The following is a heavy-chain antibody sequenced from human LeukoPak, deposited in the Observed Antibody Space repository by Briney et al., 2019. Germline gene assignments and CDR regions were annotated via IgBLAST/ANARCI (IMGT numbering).Heavy chain of an antibody. CDR2: VIPSYGTA. D-gene: IGHD6-13*01. CDR1: GCRVIHYA. Sequence: FSVNVSCQGSGCRVIHYALLWLRPAAGQGLAGMEGVIPSYGTAHYAQKVQGRVTITTDESTSTASMELCSLRSEYTAVYYCARGRRSSSWMGDNWFDPWGQGTLVTVSS. V-gene: IGHV1-69*05. CDR3: ARGRRSSSWMGDNWFDP. J-gene: IGHJ5*02.